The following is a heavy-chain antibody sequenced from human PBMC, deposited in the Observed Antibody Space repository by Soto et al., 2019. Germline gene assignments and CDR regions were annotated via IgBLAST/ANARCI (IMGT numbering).Heavy chain of an antibody. J-gene: IGHJ6*02. CDR3: GKGSAATNYFYYATDV. CDR1: GLTFDIHA. D-gene: IGHD2-15*01. V-gene: IGHV3-23*01. Sequence: GGSLRLSCAASGLTFDIHAMSWVRQAPGKGLEWVSFISGSGGSTYYADSVKGRFTISRDNSKKTLYLQMNSLRGEDTAVYYCGKGSAATNYFYYATDVWGQGTTVTVSS. CDR2: ISGSGGST.